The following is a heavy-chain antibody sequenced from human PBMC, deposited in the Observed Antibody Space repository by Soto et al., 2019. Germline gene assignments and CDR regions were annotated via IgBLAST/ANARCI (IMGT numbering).Heavy chain of an antibody. Sequence: EVLLLESGGGLVQPGGSLRLSCAASGFNFSSYAMSWVRQAPGKGLEWVSAISGSGGSTYYADSVKGRFTISRDNSKNTLYLQMNGLRAEDTAVYYCAKDRGFAAPLTEDCFDLWGQGTLVSVSS. CDR3: AKDRGFAAPLTEDCFDL. D-gene: IGHD6-6*01. CDR1: GFNFSSYA. J-gene: IGHJ4*02. CDR2: ISGSGGST. V-gene: IGHV3-23*01.